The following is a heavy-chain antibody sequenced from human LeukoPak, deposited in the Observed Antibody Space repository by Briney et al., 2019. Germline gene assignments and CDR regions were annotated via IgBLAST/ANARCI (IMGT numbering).Heavy chain of an antibody. J-gene: IGHJ4*02. V-gene: IGHV3-21*01. Sequence: GGSLRLSCAASRFTFSSYSMNWVRQAPGKGLEWVSSISSSSYIYYADSVKGRFTISRDNAKNSLYLQMNSLRAEDTAVYYCARGRNYYDSSGYYYVGGDYWGQGTLVTVSS. D-gene: IGHD3-22*01. CDR3: ARGRNYYDSSGYYYVGGDY. CDR1: RFTFSSYS. CDR2: ISSSSYI.